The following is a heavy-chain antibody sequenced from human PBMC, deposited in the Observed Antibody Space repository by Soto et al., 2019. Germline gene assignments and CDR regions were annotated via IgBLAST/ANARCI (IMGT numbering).Heavy chain of an antibody. D-gene: IGHD6-19*01. V-gene: IGHV4-31*03. CDR2: IYHSGST. CDR3: ARFNSRSGTEYFDY. J-gene: IGHJ4*02. CDR1: SGSITSGGIY. Sequence: QVKLQESGPGLVQPAQTLSLSCTVSSGSITSGGIYWSWLRQHPRQGLEWIGYIYHSGSTTYNPSLTSRVTISVDTSKNQFSLTVTSLTVADTAVYYCARFNSRSGTEYFDYWGQGTLVTVSS.